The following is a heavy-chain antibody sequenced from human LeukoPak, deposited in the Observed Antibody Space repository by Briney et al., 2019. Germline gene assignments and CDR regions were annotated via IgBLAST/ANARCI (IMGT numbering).Heavy chain of an antibody. D-gene: IGHD3-22*01. CDR3: ARKAYYYDSSGFDWFDP. CDR2: IYYSGST. J-gene: IGHJ5*02. Sequence: SATLSLTCTVSGHSISNSRYYWSWIRQHPGKGLEWIGYIYYSGSTYYNPSLKSRVTISVDTSKNQFSLKLSSVTAADTAVYYCARKAYYYDSSGFDWFDPWGQGTLVTVSS. V-gene: IGHV4-31*03. CDR1: GHSISNSRYY.